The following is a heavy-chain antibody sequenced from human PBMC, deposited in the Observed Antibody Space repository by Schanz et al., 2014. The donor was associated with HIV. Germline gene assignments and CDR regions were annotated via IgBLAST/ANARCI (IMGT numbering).Heavy chain of an antibody. CDR3: TRNQYQLLPFDY. CDR1: GNTFIDYY. V-gene: IGHV1-2*02. D-gene: IGHD1-26*01. CDR2: LKPNDGKI. Sequence: QVQLVQSGAEVKKPGASVKVSCKASGNTFIDYYIHWVRQAPGQGPEWMGWLKPNDGKIYYAQKFRGRVTMTRDTSTRTAFMELSRLTSDDTAVYFCTRNQYQLLPFDYWGQGTLVSVSS. J-gene: IGHJ4*02.